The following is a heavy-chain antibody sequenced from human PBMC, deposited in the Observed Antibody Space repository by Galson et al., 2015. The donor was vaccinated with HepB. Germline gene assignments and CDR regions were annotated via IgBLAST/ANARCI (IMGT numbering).Heavy chain of an antibody. CDR2: ISSTGKYI. Sequence: SLRLSCAASTFTFSSYSMNWVRQAPGKGLEWISSISSTGKYIYHADSVKGRFTISRDNSQSTLYLHMNSLRVEDTAVYYCVSSGGYNYWEDDFDYWGQGTLVTVSS. CDR3: VSSGGYNYWEDDFDY. CDR1: TFTFSSYS. V-gene: IGHV3-21*04. J-gene: IGHJ4*02. D-gene: IGHD5-24*01.